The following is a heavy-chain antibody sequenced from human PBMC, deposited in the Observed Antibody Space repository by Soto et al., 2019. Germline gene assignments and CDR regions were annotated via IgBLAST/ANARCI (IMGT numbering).Heavy chain of an antibody. CDR2: ISGSGGST. CDR1: GFTFSSYA. J-gene: IGHJ6*02. V-gene: IGHV3-23*01. D-gene: IGHD1-26*01. CDR3: AKDHESGSSPTPGMDV. Sequence: EVQLLESGGGLVQPGGSLRLSCAASGFTFSSYAMSWVRQAPGKGLEWVSAISGSGGSTYYADSVKGRFTISRDNSKNTLYLQMNSLRAEDTAVYYCAKDHESGSSPTPGMDVWGQGTTVTVSS.